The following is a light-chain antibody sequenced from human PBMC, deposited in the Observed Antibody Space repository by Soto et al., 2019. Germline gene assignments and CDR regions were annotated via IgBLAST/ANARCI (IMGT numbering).Light chain of an antibody. CDR3: QQSNSFPLT. Sequence: DIQMTQSPSSVSASVGARVTITCRASQGISSRLAWYQQKPGKAPNLLMYAASSLQSGVPSRFSGSGSETDFTLTIGSLQPEYVATYYGQQSNSFPLTFGGGTKVEIK. CDR1: QGISSR. J-gene: IGKJ4*01. CDR2: AAS. V-gene: IGKV1-12*01.